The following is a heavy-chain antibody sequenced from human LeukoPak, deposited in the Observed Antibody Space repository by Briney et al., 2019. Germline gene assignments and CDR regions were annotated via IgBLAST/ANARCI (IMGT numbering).Heavy chain of an antibody. CDR3: AITQRALFDGYNTGGY. J-gene: IGHJ4*02. D-gene: IGHD5-24*01. CDR2: IYYSGST. CDR1: GGSISSGGYY. Sequence: SETLSLTCTLSGGSISSGGYYWSWIRQHPGKGLEWIGYIYYSGSTYYNPSLKSRVTISVDTSKNQFSLKLSSVTAVDTAVYYCAITQRALFDGYNTGGYWGQGTLVTVSS. V-gene: IGHV4-31*03.